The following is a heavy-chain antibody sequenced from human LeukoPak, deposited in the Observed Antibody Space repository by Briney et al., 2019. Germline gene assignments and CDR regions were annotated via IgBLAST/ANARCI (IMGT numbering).Heavy chain of an antibody. J-gene: IGHJ3*02. Sequence: ASVKVSCKASGYTFTGYYMHWVRQAPGQGLEWMGWINPNSGGTNYAQKFQGWVTMTRDTSISTAYMELSRLRSDDTAVYYCARDNSAYYYDSRGAFDIWGQGTMVTVSS. D-gene: IGHD3-22*01. CDR2: INPNSGGT. CDR3: ARDNSAYYYDSRGAFDI. V-gene: IGHV1-2*04. CDR1: GYTFTGYY.